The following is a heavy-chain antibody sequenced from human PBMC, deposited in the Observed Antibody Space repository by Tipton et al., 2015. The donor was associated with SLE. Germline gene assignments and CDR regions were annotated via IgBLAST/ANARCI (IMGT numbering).Heavy chain of an antibody. D-gene: IGHD3-10*01. CDR2: IYTSGST. Sequence: GLVKPSETLSLTCAVYGGSFSGYYWSWIRQPPGKGLEWIGYIYTSGSTKYDPSLKSRVTISVDTSKNQFSLRLSSVTAVDTAVYYCARHGPFGQWQGINWFGPWGQGTLVTVSS. J-gene: IGHJ5*02. CDR3: ARHGPFGQWQGINWFGP. CDR1: GGSFSGYY. V-gene: IGHV4-4*08.